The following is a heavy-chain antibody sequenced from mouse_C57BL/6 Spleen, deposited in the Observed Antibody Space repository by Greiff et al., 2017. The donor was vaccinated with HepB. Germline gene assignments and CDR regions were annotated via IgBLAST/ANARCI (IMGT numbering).Heavy chain of an antibody. CDR1: GYTFTDYY. CDR2: IYPGSGNT. D-gene: IGHD4-1*01. CDR3: ASGLGAY. Sequence: QVQLKQSGAELVRPGASVKLSCKASGYTFTDYYINWVKQRPGQGLEWIARIYPGSGNTYYHEKFKGKATLTAEKSSSTAYMQLSRLTSEDSAVYFCASGLGAYWGQGTTLTVSS. J-gene: IGHJ2*01. V-gene: IGHV1-76*01.